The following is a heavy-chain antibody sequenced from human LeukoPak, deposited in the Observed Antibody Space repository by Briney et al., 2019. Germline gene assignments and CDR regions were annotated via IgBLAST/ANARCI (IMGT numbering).Heavy chain of an antibody. V-gene: IGHV4-59*08. CDR3: ARHLDYYGSGSYEY. D-gene: IGHD3-10*01. CDR2: ISYSGST. J-gene: IGHJ4*02. Sequence: KPSETLSLTCAVSGGSISPYHWTWIRQPPGEGLGRIGYISYSGSTNYNPSLKSRVTISIDTSKSQFSLKLSSVTAADTAVYYRARHLDYYGSGSYEYWGQGTLVTVSS. CDR1: GGSISPYH.